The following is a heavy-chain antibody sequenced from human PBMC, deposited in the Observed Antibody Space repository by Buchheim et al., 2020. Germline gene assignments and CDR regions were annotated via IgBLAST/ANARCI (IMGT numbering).Heavy chain of an antibody. J-gene: IGHJ3*02. D-gene: IGHD3-22*01. V-gene: IGHV3-33*01. CDR1: GFTFSSYG. Sequence: QVQLVESGGGVVQPGRSLRLSCAASGFTFSSYGMHWVRQAPGKGLEWVAVIWYDGSNKYYADSVTGRFTISRANSKNTLYLQMKSLRAEDTAVYYCARDESVVITINAFDIWGQGT. CDR3: ARDESVVITINAFDI. CDR2: IWYDGSNK.